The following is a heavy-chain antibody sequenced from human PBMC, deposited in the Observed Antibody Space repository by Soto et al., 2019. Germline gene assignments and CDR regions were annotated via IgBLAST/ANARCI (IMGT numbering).Heavy chain of an antibody. CDR1: GYTFTSYG. J-gene: IGHJ4*02. D-gene: IGHD2-15*01. CDR2: ISAYNGNT. CDR3: ARGPYCSGGSCYEYYFDY. Sequence: ASVKVSCKASGYTFTSYGISWVRQAPGQGLEWMGWISAYNGNTNYAQKLQGRVTMTTDTSTSTAYMELRSLRSDDTAVYYCARGPYCSGGSCYEYYFDYWGQGTLVTVSS. V-gene: IGHV1-18*01.